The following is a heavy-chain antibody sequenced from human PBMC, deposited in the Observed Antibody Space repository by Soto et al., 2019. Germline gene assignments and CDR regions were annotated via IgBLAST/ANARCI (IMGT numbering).Heavy chain of an antibody. CDR1: GFTFSSYA. CDR2: ISYDGSNK. Sequence: VQLVESGGGVVQPGRSLRLSCAASGFTFSSYAMHWVRQAPGKGLEWVAVISYDGSNKYYADSVKGRFTISRDNSKNTLYLQMNSLRAEDTAVYYCARDADGYKYYFDYWGQGTLVTVSS. D-gene: IGHD5-12*01. V-gene: IGHV3-30-3*01. J-gene: IGHJ4*02. CDR3: ARDADGYKYYFDY.